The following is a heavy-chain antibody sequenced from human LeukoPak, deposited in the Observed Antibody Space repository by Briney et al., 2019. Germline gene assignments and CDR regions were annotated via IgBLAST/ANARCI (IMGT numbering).Heavy chain of an antibody. CDR1: GFTFSSYG. V-gene: IGHV3-33*08. CDR2: VWYDGSNK. J-gene: IGHJ4*02. Sequence: GGSLRLSCAASGFTFSSYGLHWVRQAPGKGLERVALVWYDGSNKYFADSVKGRFTIPRDNSKNTLFLQMNSLRAEDTAVYYCARRDLERGLDYWGQGTLVTVSS. CDR3: ARRDLERGLDY. D-gene: IGHD3/OR15-3a*01.